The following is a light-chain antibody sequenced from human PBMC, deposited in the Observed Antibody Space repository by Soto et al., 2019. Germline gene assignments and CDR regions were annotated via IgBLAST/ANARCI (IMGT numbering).Light chain of an antibody. CDR3: SSYTSSTAYV. CDR1: SSDVGGYNY. Sequence: QSALTQPASLSGSPGQSITISCTGTSSDVGGYNYVSWYQLHPGKAPKLMVYEVSNRPSGVSNRFSGSKSGNTASLTISGLQAEDEADYYCSSYTSSTAYVFGTGTKLTVL. CDR2: EVS. J-gene: IGLJ1*01. V-gene: IGLV2-14*01.